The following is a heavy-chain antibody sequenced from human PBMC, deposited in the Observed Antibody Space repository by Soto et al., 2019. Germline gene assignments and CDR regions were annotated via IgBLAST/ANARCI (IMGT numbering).Heavy chain of an antibody. J-gene: IGHJ5*02. D-gene: IGHD3-10*01. V-gene: IGHV1-69*01. CDR3: ARGGDGRPVDI. CDR2: IIPIFGII. Sequence: QVQLVQSGAEVRKPGSSVKVSCKASGGTFSNFGITWVRQAPGQGLEWMGGIIPIFGIINYARKFEGRVTIMADESTRTVYMEVSSLSSEDTAVYYCARGGDGRPVDIWGQGTLVTVSS. CDR1: GGTFSNFG.